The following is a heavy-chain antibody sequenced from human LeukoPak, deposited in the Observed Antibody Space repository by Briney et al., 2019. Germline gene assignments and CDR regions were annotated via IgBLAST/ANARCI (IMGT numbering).Heavy chain of an antibody. Sequence: QTGGSLRLSCAASGFTFSSYSMNWVRQAPGKGLEWVSYISSSSSTKYYADSMKGRFTISRDNAKNSLYLQMNSLRAEDTAVYYCARPPGDYWGQGTLVTVSS. V-gene: IGHV3-48*04. J-gene: IGHJ4*02. CDR2: ISSSSSTK. CDR3: ARPPGDY. CDR1: GFTFSSYS.